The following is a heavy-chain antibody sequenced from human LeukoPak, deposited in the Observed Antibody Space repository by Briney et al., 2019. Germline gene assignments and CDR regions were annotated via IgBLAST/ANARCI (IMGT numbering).Heavy chain of an antibody. CDR3: ARHPRDRTGWALDY. J-gene: IGHJ4*02. CDR2: IYYSGST. Sequence: SETLSLTCTVSGGSISSYYWSWIRQPPGKGLEWIGYIYYSGSTNYNPSFKSRVTISVDTSKNQFSLKLSSVTAADTALYYCARHPRDRTGWALDYWGQGTLVTVSS. CDR1: GGSISSYY. D-gene: IGHD2-8*02. V-gene: IGHV4-59*08.